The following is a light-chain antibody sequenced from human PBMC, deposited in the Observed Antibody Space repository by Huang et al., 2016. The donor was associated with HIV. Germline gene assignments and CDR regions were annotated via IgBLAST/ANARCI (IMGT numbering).Light chain of an antibody. CDR3: QQYHNWPPWT. Sequence: DIVLAQSPATLSVSPGERAALSCRASQSVATNFAWFQQRPGQAPRLRISGASTRANGVSARFSGSGSGTDFTLTISSLQSEDSAVYYCQQYHNWPPWTFGQGTKVEIK. J-gene: IGKJ1*01. CDR2: GAS. V-gene: IGKV3-15*01. CDR1: QSVATN.